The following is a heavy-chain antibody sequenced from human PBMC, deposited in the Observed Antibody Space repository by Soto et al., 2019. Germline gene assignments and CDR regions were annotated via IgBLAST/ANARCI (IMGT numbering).Heavy chain of an antibody. CDR1: GHIFRNYW. V-gene: IGHV5-51*01. J-gene: IGHJ4*02. CDR3: ARQRLWGTSGYYYFEN. D-gene: IGHD3-22*01. Sequence: GESLKISCKGSGHIFRNYWIAWVRQIPGKGLEWMGIIYPGDSDTRYSPSFQGQVTITVDKSINTAYLQWSRLKASDTAMYYCARQRLWGTSGYYYFENWGQGTLVTVS. CDR2: IYPGDSDT.